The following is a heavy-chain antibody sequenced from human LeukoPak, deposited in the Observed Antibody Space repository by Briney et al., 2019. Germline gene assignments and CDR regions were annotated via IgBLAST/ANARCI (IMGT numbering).Heavy chain of an antibody. D-gene: IGHD3-22*01. CDR2: INWNGGST. CDR1: GFTFDDYG. Sequence: GGSLRLSCAASGFTFDDYGMSWVRQAPGKGLEWVSGINWNGGSTGYADSVKGRFTISRDNAKNSLYLQMNSLRAEDTALYYCAKDTYLDYYDSSGYDYWGQGTLVTVSS. CDR3: AKDTYLDYYDSSGYDY. V-gene: IGHV3-20*04. J-gene: IGHJ4*02.